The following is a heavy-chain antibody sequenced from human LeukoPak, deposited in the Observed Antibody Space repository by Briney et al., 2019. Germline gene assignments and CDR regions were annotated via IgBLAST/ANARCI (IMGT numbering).Heavy chain of an antibody. J-gene: IGHJ4*02. Sequence: GASVKVSCKTSGYSFADYYMHWVRQAPGQGLEWMGWINPKGGDTNYAQNFQGRVTMTRDTSFRTAYMEVSRLRSDDTGVYYCARERGRGPDTALDYWGQGSLVTVSS. CDR2: INPKGGDT. CDR1: GYSFADYY. CDR3: ARERGRGPDTALDY. V-gene: IGHV1-2*02. D-gene: IGHD5-18*01.